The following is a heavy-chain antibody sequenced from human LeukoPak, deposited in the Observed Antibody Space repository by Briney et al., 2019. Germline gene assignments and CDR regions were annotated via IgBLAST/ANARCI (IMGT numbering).Heavy chain of an antibody. V-gene: IGHV3-11*01. CDR3: AREGFGFSGWYRSFYYYMDV. J-gene: IGHJ6*03. D-gene: IGHD6-19*01. Sequence: PGGSLRLSCAPSGFTFSEYYMSWSRPAPGGGGEWVSYISNSGSTIYYADSVKGRLTISRDNAKNSLSLQMNRLRAEDTAVYYCAREGFGFSGWYRSFYYYMDVWGKGTTVTISS. CDR2: ISNSGSTI. CDR1: GFTFSEYY.